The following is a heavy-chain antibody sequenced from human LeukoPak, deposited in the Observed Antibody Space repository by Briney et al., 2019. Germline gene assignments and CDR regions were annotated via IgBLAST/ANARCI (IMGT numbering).Heavy chain of an antibody. CDR2: MITMSDTA. CDR1: GGTFNSYA. D-gene: IGHD1-26*01. Sequence: SVKVSCKASGGTFNSYAISSGRQAPGQGLEWMGGMITMSDTANYPQKFRGRLTITADIPTSTVYMELSILISEDTAVYYCAREDDTGRYMGDDAFDIWGQGTMVTVSS. V-gene: IGHV1-69*06. J-gene: IGHJ3*02. CDR3: AREDDTGRYMGDDAFDI.